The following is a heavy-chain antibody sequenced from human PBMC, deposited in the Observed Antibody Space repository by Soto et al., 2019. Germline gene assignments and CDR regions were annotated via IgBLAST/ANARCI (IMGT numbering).Heavy chain of an antibody. CDR1: GYTFTSYD. V-gene: IGHV1-8*01. J-gene: IGHJ6*03. CDR3: ARGSRRKIFGGGIMGHYYHMDV. CDR2: MNPNSGNT. D-gene: IGHD3-3*01. Sequence: QVQLVQSGPEVKKPGASVKVSCKASGYTFTSYDINWVRQATGQGLEWMGRMNPNSGNTDYAGKFQGRVTMTKNTYKNTAYKELSSRTAEDAAVYYCARGSRRKIFGGGIMGHYYHMDVLGKGTTVIVSS.